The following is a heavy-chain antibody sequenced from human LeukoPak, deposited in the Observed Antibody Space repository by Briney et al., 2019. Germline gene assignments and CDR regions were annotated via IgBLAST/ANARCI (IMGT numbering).Heavy chain of an antibody. CDR3: AKGPAMVRGTFDP. D-gene: IGHD3-10*01. V-gene: IGHV3-23*01. J-gene: IGHJ5*02. CDR1: GFTFSSYA. CDR2: ISGSGGNT. Sequence: GGSLRLSCAASGFTFSSYAMSWVRQAPGKGLEWVSSISGSGGNTYYADSVKGRFTISRDYSKNTLYLQMNSLRTEETAVYYCAKGPAMVRGTFDPWGQGTLVTVSS.